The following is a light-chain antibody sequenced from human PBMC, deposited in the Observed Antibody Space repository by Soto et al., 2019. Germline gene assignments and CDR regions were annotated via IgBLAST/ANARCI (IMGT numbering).Light chain of an antibody. V-gene: IGKV4-1*01. CDR2: WAS. CDR3: QQYYSIPRT. J-gene: IGKJ1*01. Sequence: DIVMTQSPDSLAVYLGERATINCKSSQSVLYNSKNKNYLAWYQQKPGQPPKLLFYWASTRESGVPDRFSGSGSGTDFTLTISSLQAEDVAVYYCQQYYSIPRTFGQGTKVEMK. CDR1: QSVLYNSKNKNY.